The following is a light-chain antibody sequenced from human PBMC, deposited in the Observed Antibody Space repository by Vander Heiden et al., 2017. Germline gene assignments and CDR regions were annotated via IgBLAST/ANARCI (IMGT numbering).Light chain of an antibody. J-gene: IGLJ3*02. CDR1: SSNIGSNT. V-gene: IGLV1-44*01. CDR2: SNN. Sequence: QSVLTQPPSASGTPGQRVTISCSGSSSNIGSNTVTWYQQRPGTAPKLLIYSNNQRPSGVPDRFSGSKSGTSASLAISGLQAEEEADYYCAAWDDSLNGWVFGGGTKLTVL. CDR3: AAWDDSLNGWV.